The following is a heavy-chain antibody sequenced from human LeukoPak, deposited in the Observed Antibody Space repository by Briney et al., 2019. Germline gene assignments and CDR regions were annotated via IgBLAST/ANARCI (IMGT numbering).Heavy chain of an antibody. Sequence: FTXYYXXWVRQAPGQGLEGMGIINPSGGSTSYAQKFQGRVTMTRDMSTSTVYMELSSLRSEDTAVYYCARRGYCSSASCYSIYYYYYMDVWGKGTTVTVSS. J-gene: IGHJ6*03. V-gene: IGHV1-46*01. CDR1: FTXYY. CDR2: INPSGGST. CDR3: ARRGYCSSASCYSIYYYYYMDV. D-gene: IGHD2-2*03.